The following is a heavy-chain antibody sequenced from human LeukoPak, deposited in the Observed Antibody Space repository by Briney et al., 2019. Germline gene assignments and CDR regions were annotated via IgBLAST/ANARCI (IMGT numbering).Heavy chain of an antibody. CDR3: ARDYSHYMDV. CDR2: INQDGSEI. V-gene: IGHV3-7*01. CDR1: GFTFSRYW. J-gene: IGHJ6*03. Sequence: GGSLRLSCAVSGFTFSRYWMAWVRQGPGKGLEWVANINQDGSEIHYVDSVKGRFTISRDNAENSLYLQMNSLRAEDTAEYHCARDYSHYMDVWGKGTTVTVSS.